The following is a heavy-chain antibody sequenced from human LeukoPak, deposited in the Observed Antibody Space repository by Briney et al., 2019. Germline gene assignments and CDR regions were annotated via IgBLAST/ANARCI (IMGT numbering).Heavy chain of an antibody. CDR1: DGSISSYF. CDR3: ARHGEYYGSGSYYKKRYFDL. CDR2: MHYSGST. Sequence: SETLSLTCTVSDGSISSYFWSWIRQPPGKGLEWIGYMHYSGSTNQNPSLKSRVTISVDTSKNQLSLKLSFVTAADTAVYYCARHGEYYGSGSYYKKRYFDLWGRGTLVTVSS. J-gene: IGHJ2*01. D-gene: IGHD3-10*01. V-gene: IGHV4-59*08.